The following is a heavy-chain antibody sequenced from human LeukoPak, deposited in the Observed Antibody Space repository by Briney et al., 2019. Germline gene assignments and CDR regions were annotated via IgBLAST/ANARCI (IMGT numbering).Heavy chain of an antibody. CDR3: ASVAYGSGHDY. Sequence: ASVKVSCKASGGTFSSYAISWVRQAPGQGLEWMGGIIPIFGTANYAQKFQGRVTITADKSTSTAYMELRSLRSDDTAVYYCASVAYGSGHDYWGQGTLVTVSS. J-gene: IGHJ4*02. D-gene: IGHD3-10*01. CDR1: GGTFSSYA. CDR2: IIPIFGTA. V-gene: IGHV1-69*06.